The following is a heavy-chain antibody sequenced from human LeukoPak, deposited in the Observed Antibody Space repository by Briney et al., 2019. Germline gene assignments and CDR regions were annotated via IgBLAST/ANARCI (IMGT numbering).Heavy chain of an antibody. V-gene: IGHV4-59*01. Sequence: PSETLSLTCTVSGGSISTYYWSWIRQPPGKRLEWIGYVYYSGNTNYNPSLQSRVTISVDTSKNQFSLNLSSVTAADTALYYCARVGTFAFDIWGQGTMVTVSS. J-gene: IGHJ3*02. D-gene: IGHD1-14*01. CDR2: VYYSGNT. CDR1: GGSISTYY. CDR3: ARVGTFAFDI.